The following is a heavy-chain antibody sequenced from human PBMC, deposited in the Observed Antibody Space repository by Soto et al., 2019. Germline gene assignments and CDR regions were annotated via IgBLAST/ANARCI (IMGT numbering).Heavy chain of an antibody. CDR1: GFSLSTSGVG. D-gene: IGHD4-17*01. J-gene: IGHJ6*03. V-gene: IGHV2-5*02. CDR2: IYWDDDK. Sequence: QITLKESGPTLVKPTQPLTLNCTFSGFSLSTSGVGVGWIRQPPGKALECLAIIYWDDDKRYSTYLTSRLTITKDTSKNQVVLTMTNMDPVDTTTYYIAHRRDYGDTRYYYDYYYISVWGKGSTVTVSS. CDR3: AHRRDYGDTRYYYDYYYISV.